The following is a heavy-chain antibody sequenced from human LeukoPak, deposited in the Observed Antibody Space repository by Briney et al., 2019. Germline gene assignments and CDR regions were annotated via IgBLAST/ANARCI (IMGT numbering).Heavy chain of an antibody. J-gene: IGHJ4*02. CDR3: TKGTIWLPFDY. CDR2: ISGSGGST. V-gene: IGHV3-23*01. D-gene: IGHD5-18*01. CDR1: GFTFSNYA. Sequence: GGSLRLSCAASGFTFSNYAMSWARQAPGKGLEWVSAISGSGGSTYYADSVKGRFTISRDNSKNTLYLQMNSLRVEDTAVYYCTKGTIWLPFDYWGQGTLVTVSS.